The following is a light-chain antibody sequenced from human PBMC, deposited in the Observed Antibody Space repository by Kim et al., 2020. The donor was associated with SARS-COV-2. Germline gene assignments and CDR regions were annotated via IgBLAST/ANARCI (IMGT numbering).Light chain of an antibody. V-gene: IGLV10-54*04. Sequence: QTATITCTGNATNVGNRGAAWLQQFQGHPPRFLSYRDNTRPSGISQRFSASRSGTTASLTITGVQPEDEADYYCSAWDSSLSAWVFGGGTKLTVL. J-gene: IGLJ3*02. CDR3: SAWDSSLSAWV. CDR2: RDN. CDR1: ATNVGNRG.